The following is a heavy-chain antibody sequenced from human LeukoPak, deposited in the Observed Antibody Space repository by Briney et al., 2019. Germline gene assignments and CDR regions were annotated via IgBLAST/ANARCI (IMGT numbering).Heavy chain of an antibody. V-gene: IGHV4-59*01. D-gene: IGHD5-12*01. Sequence: SETLSLTCTVSGGSISRYYWSWIRQPPGKGLEWIGYIYYSGSTNYNPSLKSRVTISVDTSKNQFSLKLSSVTAADTAVYYCARGRSGYDYETNWFDPWGQGTLVTVSS. J-gene: IGHJ5*02. CDR2: IYYSGST. CDR3: ARGRSGYDYETNWFDP. CDR1: GGSISRYY.